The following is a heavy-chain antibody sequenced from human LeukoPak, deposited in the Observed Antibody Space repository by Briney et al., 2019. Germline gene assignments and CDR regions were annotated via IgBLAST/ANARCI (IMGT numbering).Heavy chain of an antibody. J-gene: IGHJ6*02. CDR3: ARAKLRSLGALRNYYYYGMDV. D-gene: IGHD1-26*01. CDR2: ISSSSSYI. CDR1: GFTFSSYS. Sequence: GGSLRLSCAASGFTFSSYSMNWVRQAPGKGLEWVSSISSSSSYICYADSVKGRFTISRDNAKNSLYLQMNSLRAEDTAVYYCARAKLRSLGALRNYYYYGMDVWGQGTTVTVSS. V-gene: IGHV3-21*01.